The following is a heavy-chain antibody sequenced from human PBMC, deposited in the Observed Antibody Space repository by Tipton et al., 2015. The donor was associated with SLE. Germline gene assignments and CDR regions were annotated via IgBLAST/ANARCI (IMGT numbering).Heavy chain of an antibody. Sequence: TLSLTCTVSGGSISSYYWSWIRQPPGKGLEWIGYIYYSGSTNYNPSLKSRVTISVDTSKNQFSLKLSSVTAADTAVYYCARSRAYSNYAHTVHLWYFDLWGRGTLLTVSS. J-gene: IGHJ2*01. CDR3: ARSRAYSNYAHTVHLWYFDL. CDR2: IYYSGST. D-gene: IGHD4-11*01. CDR1: GGSISSYY. V-gene: IGHV4-59*01.